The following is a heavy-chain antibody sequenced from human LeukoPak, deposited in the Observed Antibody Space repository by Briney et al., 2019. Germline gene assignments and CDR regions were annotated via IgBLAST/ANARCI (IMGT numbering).Heavy chain of an antibody. CDR3: ARGEVTTLSKYYFGY. D-gene: IGHD3-22*01. CDR2: INPSGGST. J-gene: IGHJ4*02. CDR1: GYTFTSYY. Sequence: ASVKVSCKASGYTFTSYYMHWVRQAPGQGLEWMGIINPSGGSTSYAQKFQGRVTMTRDTSTSTVYMELSSLRSEDTAVYYCARGEVTTLSKYYFGYWGQGTLVTVSS. V-gene: IGHV1-46*01.